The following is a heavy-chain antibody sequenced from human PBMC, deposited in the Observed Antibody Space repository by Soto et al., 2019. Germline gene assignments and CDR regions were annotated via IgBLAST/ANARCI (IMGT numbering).Heavy chain of an antibody. CDR2: ISAYKGNT. Sequence: QVQLVQSGAEVKKPGASVKVSCKASGYTFTSYGISWVRQAPGQGLEWMGWISAYKGNTHSAQKLQGRVTMTTDTPTSTAYMELRSLRSDDTAVYYCARERNSICSSTSCYYYYGMDVW. J-gene: IGHJ6*01. CDR3: ARERNSICSSTSCYYYYGMDV. D-gene: IGHD2-2*01. V-gene: IGHV1-18*01. CDR1: GYTFTSYG.